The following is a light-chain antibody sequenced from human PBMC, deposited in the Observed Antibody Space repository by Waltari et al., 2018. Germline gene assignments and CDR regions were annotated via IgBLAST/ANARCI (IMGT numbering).Light chain of an antibody. CDR2: QVT. J-gene: IGLJ3*02. CDR1: NNDVGNYDL. V-gene: IGLV2-23*02. Sequence: QSALTQPASMSASPGQSITISCTATNNDVGNYDLVSWSQQHPGIAPKLLIFQVTKRPSEVPCRFSGSQPADTASLTISGLQPEDEADYYCCSYAGTWLFGGGTKVTVL. CDR3: CSYAGTWL.